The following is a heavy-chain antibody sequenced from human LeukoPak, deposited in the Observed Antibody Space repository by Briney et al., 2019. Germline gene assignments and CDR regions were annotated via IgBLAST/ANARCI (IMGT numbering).Heavy chain of an antibody. CDR3: AKEKIYYFDY. V-gene: IGHV3-30-3*01. Sequence: PGGSLRLSCAASGFTFSNYAMHWVRQAPGKGLEWVAVISSDGGNEYYADSVKGRFTISRDNSKNTLYLQMNSLRAEDTAVYYCAKEKIYYFDYWGQGTLVTVSS. J-gene: IGHJ4*02. CDR2: ISSDGGNE. CDR1: GFTFSNYA.